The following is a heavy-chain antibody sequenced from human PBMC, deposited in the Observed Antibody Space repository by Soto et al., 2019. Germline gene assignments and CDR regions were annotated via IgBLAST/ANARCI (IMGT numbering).Heavy chain of an antibody. J-gene: IGHJ3*01. CDR1: GYTFSTYG. CDR3: ARVKVPAAILGAFDL. CDR2: INPFKGDT. Sequence: GASVKVSCKASGYTFSTYGITWVRHAPGQGLDWMGWINPFKGDTNSAARFQDRVTMTTDTSTRTAYMELRSLRSDDTAVYYCARVKVPAAILGAFDLWGQGTLVTVSS. V-gene: IGHV1-18*01. D-gene: IGHD2-2*02.